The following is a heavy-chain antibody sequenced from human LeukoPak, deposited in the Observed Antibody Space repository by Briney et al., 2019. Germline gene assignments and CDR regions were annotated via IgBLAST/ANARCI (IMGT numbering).Heavy chain of an antibody. CDR3: ARLPVGYCSSTSCYNLFDY. V-gene: IGHV5-51*01. J-gene: IGHJ4*02. Sequence: GESLKISYKGSGYGFTSYWIGWVRQMPGKGLEWMGIIYPGDSDTRYSPSFQGQVTISADKSISTAYLQWSSLKASDTAMYYCARLPVGYCSSTSCYNLFDYWGQGTLVTVSS. CDR1: GYGFTSYW. D-gene: IGHD2-2*02. CDR2: IYPGDSDT.